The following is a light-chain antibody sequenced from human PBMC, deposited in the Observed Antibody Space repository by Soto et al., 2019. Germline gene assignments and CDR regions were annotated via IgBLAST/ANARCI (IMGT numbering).Light chain of an antibody. CDR3: QSYDSSLSGRVV. Sequence: QSVLTQPPSVSGAPGQRVTISCTGSSSNIGAGYDVHWYQQLPGTAPKLLIYGNSHRPSGVPDRFSGSKSGTSASLAITGLQAEDEADYYCQSYDSSLSGRVVFGGGTKLTVL. V-gene: IGLV1-40*01. CDR1: SSNIGAGYD. J-gene: IGLJ2*01. CDR2: GNS.